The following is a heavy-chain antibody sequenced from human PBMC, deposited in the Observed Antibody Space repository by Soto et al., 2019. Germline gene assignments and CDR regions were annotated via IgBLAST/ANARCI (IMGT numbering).Heavy chain of an antibody. V-gene: IGHV3-23*01. Sequence: EVQLLESGGGLVQPGGSLRLSCAASGFTFSNYAMTWVRQSPGKGLEWVSGISGSGDFTSYADSVKGRFTISRDNSKNTLYLQMNSLRAEDTAIYYCAKGAYGSWSYDCWGQGTLVTVSS. CDR3: AKGAYGSWSYDC. D-gene: IGHD3-10*01. J-gene: IGHJ4*02. CDR1: GFTFSNYA. CDR2: ISGSGDFT.